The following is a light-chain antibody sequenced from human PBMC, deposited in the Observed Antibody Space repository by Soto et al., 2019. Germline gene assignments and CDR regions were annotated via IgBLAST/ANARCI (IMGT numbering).Light chain of an antibody. CDR2: KIS. V-gene: IGKV2-24*01. CDR1: QSLLHSDGNTY. Sequence: DIVMTQTPLSSPVTLGQPASISCKSSQSLLHSDGNTYLSWLHQRPGQPLRLLIYKISNRFSGXPXRXNGSGAGTDFTLKISRVEAEDVGVYYCMQATQYPPYTFGQGTKLEIK. CDR3: MQATQYPPYT. J-gene: IGKJ2*01.